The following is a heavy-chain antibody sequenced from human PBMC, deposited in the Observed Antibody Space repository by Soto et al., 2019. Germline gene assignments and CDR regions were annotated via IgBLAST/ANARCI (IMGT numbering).Heavy chain of an antibody. D-gene: IGHD7-27*01. J-gene: IGHJ5*02. Sequence: QVQLQESGPGLVKPSETLSLTCTVSGGSISSYYWSWIRQPPGKGLEWIGYIYYSGSTNYNPSLKSRVTISVDTSKNQFSLKLSSVTAADTAVYYCARMWGNWFDPWGQGTLVTVSS. CDR1: GGSISSYY. V-gene: IGHV4-59*08. CDR2: IYYSGST. CDR3: ARMWGNWFDP.